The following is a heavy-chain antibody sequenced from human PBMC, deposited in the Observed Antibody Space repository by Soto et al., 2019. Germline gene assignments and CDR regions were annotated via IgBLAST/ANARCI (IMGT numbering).Heavy chain of an antibody. CDR1: GFSFSSYG. CDR3: ANGLTIFGVVGIFDP. V-gene: IGHV3-30*18. D-gene: IGHD3-3*01. J-gene: IGHJ5*02. Sequence: QVQLVESGGGVVQPGRSLRLSCAASGFSFSSYGMHWVRQAPGKGLEWVAVMSFDGSDNYYGDSVKGRFTISRDNSKNTLYLQMNSLRVEDTAVYFCANGLTIFGVVGIFDPWGQGTLVTVSS. CDR2: MSFDGSDN.